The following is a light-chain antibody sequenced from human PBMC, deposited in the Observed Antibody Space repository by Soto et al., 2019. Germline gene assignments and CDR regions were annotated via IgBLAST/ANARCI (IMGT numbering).Light chain of an antibody. CDR3: QSYDSSLSGYV. CDR1: SSNFGAGYD. CDR2: RNN. V-gene: IGLV1-40*01. Sequence: QSVLTQPPSVSGAPGQRVTVSCTGSSSNFGAGYDVHWYQQLPGTAPKLLIFRNNNRPSGVPDRFSGSKSGTSASLAITGLQAEDAADYYCQSYDSSLSGYVFGTGTKVTVL. J-gene: IGLJ1*01.